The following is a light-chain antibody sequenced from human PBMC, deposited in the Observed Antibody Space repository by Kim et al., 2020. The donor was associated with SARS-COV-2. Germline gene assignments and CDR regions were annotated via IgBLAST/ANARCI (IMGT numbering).Light chain of an antibody. CDR2: DAS. CDR1: KSISNY. V-gene: IGKV3-11*01. CDR3: QQRSNWPLT. Sequence: SSPGERATLSCRASKSISNYLAWYQQKPGQAPRLLIYDASNRATGIPARFSGSGSGTDFILTISSLEPEDFAVYYCQQRSNWPLTFGGGTKVDIK. J-gene: IGKJ4*01.